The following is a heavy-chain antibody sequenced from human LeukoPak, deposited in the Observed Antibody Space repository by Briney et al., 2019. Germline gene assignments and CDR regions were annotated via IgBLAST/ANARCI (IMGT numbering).Heavy chain of an antibody. Sequence: ASVKVSCKASGYTFTSYGITWVRQAPGQGLEWMGWISAYNGNTNYAQKVQGRVTMTTDTSTSTAYMELRSLRSDDTAVYHCARGESTTVVTPGDYWGQGTLVTVSS. D-gene: IGHD4-23*01. CDR2: ISAYNGNT. CDR1: GYTFTSYG. CDR3: ARGESTTVVTPGDY. J-gene: IGHJ4*02. V-gene: IGHV1-18*01.